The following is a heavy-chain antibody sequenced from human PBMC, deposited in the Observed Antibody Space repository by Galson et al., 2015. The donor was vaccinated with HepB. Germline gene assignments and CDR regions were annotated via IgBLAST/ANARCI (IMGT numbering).Heavy chain of an antibody. J-gene: IGHJ6*02. V-gene: IGHV1-69*06. CDR3: ARDEWELLRVPGMDV. D-gene: IGHD1-26*01. CDR2: IIPIFGTA. CDR1: GGTFSSYA. Sequence: SVKVSCKASGGTFSSYAISWVRQAPGQGLERMGGIIPIFGTANYAQKFQGRVTITADKSTSTAYMELSSLRSEDTAVYYCARDEWELLRVPGMDVWGQGTTVTVSS.